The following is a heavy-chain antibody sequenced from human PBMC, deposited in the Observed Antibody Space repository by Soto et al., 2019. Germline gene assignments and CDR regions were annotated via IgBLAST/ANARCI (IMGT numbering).Heavy chain of an antibody. J-gene: IGHJ4*02. CDR3: ARDKGAYYSHCAY. CDR1: GFTFTSYA. D-gene: IGHD3-22*01. CDR2: IIPFFGTP. V-gene: IGHV1-69*06. Sequence: QVQLVQSGAEVKKPGSSVKVSCKASGFTFTSYALSWVRQAPGQGPEWMGGIIPFFGTPNYAQKFQGRVTITADKSTSTFYMDLSGLKSEDTAFYYVARDKGAYYSHCAYWGQGTLVTVSS.